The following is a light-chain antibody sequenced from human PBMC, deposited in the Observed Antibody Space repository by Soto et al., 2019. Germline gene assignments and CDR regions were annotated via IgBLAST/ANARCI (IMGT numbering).Light chain of an antibody. V-gene: IGLV2-14*01. CDR3: SSYTSSSLYV. CDR1: TSDVGGYNY. J-gene: IGLJ1*01. Sequence: QSALTQPATVSGSPGQSITISCTGTTSDVGGYNYVSWYQQRPGKAPKLMIYEVRNRPSGISNRFSGSKSGNTASLTISGLQAEDEADYYCSSYTSSSLYVFGAGTKVT. CDR2: EVR.